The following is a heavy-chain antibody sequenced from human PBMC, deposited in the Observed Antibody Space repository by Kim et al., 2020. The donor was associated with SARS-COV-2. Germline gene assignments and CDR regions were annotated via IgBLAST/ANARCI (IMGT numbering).Heavy chain of an antibody. Sequence: ASVKVSCKASGYTFTGYYMHWVRQAPGQGLEWMGWINTNTGSTNYAQDFKGRVTMTRDTSISTAYMQLSRLRSDDTAVYYCAREIGESYGANASDS. CDR1: GYTFTGYY. V-gene: IGHV1-2*02. D-gene: IGHD3-16*01. CDR3: AREIGESYGANASDS. J-gene: IGHJ5*01. CDR2: INTNTGST.